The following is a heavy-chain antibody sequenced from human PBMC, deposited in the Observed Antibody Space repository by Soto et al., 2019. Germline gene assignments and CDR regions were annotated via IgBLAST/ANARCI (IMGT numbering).Heavy chain of an antibody. CDR2: ISYDGSNK. D-gene: IGHD6-13*01. CDR1: GFTFSSYW. J-gene: IGHJ4*02. CDR3: AKDGGAWYEDY. Sequence: VQLVESGGGLVQPGGSLRLSCAASGFTFSSYWMSWVRQAPGKGLEWVAVISYDGSNKYYADSVKGRFTISRDNSKNTLYLQLNSPRAQDTAVYYCAKDGGAWYEDYWGQGTLVTVSS. V-gene: IGHV3-30*18.